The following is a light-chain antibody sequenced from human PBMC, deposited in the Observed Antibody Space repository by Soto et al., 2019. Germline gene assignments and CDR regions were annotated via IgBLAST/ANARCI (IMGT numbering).Light chain of an antibody. Sequence: EIVLTQSPGTLSLSPGERATLSCWASQSVFSNYLAWYQHKPGQAPRLLLYGASTSARGIPARLSGRESGKDFTLTISRLEPEDCAVYYCQQYGSSPAIIFGGGTKVEIK. CDR2: GAS. V-gene: IGKV3-20*01. CDR1: QSVFSNY. J-gene: IGKJ4*01. CDR3: QQYGSSPAII.